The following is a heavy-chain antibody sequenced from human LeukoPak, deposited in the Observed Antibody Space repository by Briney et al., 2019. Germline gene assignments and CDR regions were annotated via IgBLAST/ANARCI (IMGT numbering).Heavy chain of an antibody. Sequence: SETLSLTCTVSGGSISSVGYSWSWVRQPPGKGLEWIGSIYHSGSTIYHSVNTYYNPSLESRVTISVDKSKNQFSLNLNSVTAADTAVYYCARERGFGQFCGGDCSYFDLWGRGTLVTVSS. CDR3: ARERGFGQFCGGDCSYFDL. CDR1: GGSISSVGYS. J-gene: IGHJ2*01. D-gene: IGHD2-21*02. V-gene: IGHV4-30-2*01. CDR2: IYHSGSTIYHSVNT.